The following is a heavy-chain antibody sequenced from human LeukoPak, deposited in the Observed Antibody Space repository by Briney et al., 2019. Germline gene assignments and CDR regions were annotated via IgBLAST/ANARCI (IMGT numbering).Heavy chain of an antibody. V-gene: IGHV1-3*03. CDR1: GYTFTSYA. CDR3: ARVVKYRSGPLTDLLPYYFDY. D-gene: IGHD6-19*01. CDR2: INAGNGNT. J-gene: IGHJ4*02. Sequence: ASVKASCKASGYTFTSYAMHWVRQAPGQRLEWMGWINAGNGNTKYSQEFQGRVTITRDTSASTAYMELSSLRSEDMAVYYCARVVKYRSGPLTDLLPYYFDYWGQGTLVTVSS.